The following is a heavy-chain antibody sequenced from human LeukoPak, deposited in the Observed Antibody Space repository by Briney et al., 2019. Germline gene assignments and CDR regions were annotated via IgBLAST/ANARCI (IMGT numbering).Heavy chain of an antibody. CDR3: ARAIAVVGRVSWFDP. J-gene: IGHJ5*02. D-gene: IGHD6-19*01. CDR2: INSDGSST. CDR1: GFTFSSYW. V-gene: IGHV3-74*01. Sequence: GGSLRLSCAASGFTFSSYWMHWVRQAPGKGLVWVSRINSDGSSTSYADSVKGRFTISRDNAKNTLYLQMNSLRAEDTAVYYCARAIAVVGRVSWFDPWGQGTLVTVSS.